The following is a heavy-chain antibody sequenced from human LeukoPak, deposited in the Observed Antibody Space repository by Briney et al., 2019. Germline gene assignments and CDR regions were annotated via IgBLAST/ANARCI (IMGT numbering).Heavy chain of an antibody. CDR3: AKGGYYDSSGYYY. CDR2: IYTSGIT. Sequence: GGSLRLSCAASGFVVSDNYMSWVRQAPGQGLEWVSLIYTSGITKYTDSVKGRFTISRDNSKNTLYLQMNSLRAEDTAVYYCAKGGYYDSSGYYYWGQGTLVTVSS. J-gene: IGHJ4*02. D-gene: IGHD3-22*01. CDR1: GFVVSDNY. V-gene: IGHV3-53*01.